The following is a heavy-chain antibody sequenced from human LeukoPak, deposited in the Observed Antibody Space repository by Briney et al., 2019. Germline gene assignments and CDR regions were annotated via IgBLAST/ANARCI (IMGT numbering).Heavy chain of an antibody. CDR2: IIPLFGTS. D-gene: IGHD3-22*01. CDR1: GGPFSSYA. Sequence: SVKVSCKASGGPFSSYAISWLRQAPGQGLEWVGGIIPLFGTSNYAQNFQGRVTITADESTSTAYMELSSLRSEDTAVYYCARPRISGYHYQNFDYWGQGTLVTVSS. V-gene: IGHV1-69*13. J-gene: IGHJ4*02. CDR3: ARPRISGYHYQNFDY.